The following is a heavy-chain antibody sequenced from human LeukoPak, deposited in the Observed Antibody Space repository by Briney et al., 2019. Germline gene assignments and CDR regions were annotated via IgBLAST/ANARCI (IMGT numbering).Heavy chain of an antibody. D-gene: IGHD1-14*01. V-gene: IGHV4-34*01. CDR2: INHSGST. J-gene: IGHJ5*02. CDR1: GGSFSGYY. Sequence: SETLSLTCAVYGGSFSGYYWSWIRQPPGEGLEWIGEINHSGSTNYNPSLKSRVTISVDTSKNQFSLKLSSVTAADTAVYYCARGSPLGRNWFDPWGQGTLVTVSS. CDR3: ARGSPLGRNWFDP.